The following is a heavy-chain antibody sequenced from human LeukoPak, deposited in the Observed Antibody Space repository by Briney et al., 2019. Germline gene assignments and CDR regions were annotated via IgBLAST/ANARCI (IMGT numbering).Heavy chain of an antibody. D-gene: IGHD2-21*01. CDR1: GFTVATNS. CDR3: ASAREYCGIAECYEYFQH. J-gene: IGHJ1*01. V-gene: IGHV3-53*01. Sequence: GGSLRPSCAASGFTVATNSMSCVRQSPGKGLEWVSVIYAGGSTYYAESVNGRFTISRDNSRNTLFLQMNSLRAEDTALYYCASAREYCGIAECYEYFQHWGQGTLVTVAS. CDR2: IYAGGST.